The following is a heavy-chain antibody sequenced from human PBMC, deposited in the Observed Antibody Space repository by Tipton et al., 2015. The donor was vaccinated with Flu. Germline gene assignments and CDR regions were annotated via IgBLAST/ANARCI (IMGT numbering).Heavy chain of an antibody. CDR1: GYSFTSYW. CDR3: ARQQWLVEDYFDY. D-gene: IGHD6-19*01. V-gene: IGHV5-51*01. J-gene: IGHJ4*02. CDR2: IYPGDSDT. Sequence: MQLVQSGAEVKKPGESLKISCKGSGYSFTSYWIGWVRQMPGKGLEWLGIIYPGDSDTSYSPSFQGQVTISADKSIITAYLQWSSLKASDTALYYCARQQWLVEDYFDYWGQGTLVTVSS.